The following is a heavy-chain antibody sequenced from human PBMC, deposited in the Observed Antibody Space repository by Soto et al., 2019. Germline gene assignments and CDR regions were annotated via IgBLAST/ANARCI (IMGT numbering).Heavy chain of an antibody. CDR3: ARDLGSSWYVAFDI. CDR2: ISSRATTI. J-gene: IGHJ3*02. V-gene: IGHV3-11*01. D-gene: IGHD6-13*01. Sequence: QVQLVESGGGLVKPGGSLRLSCAASGFTFNDHYMSWIRQAPGKGLEWNSYISSRATTIYYADSVKGRFTISRDNAKNSLYLQMSSLRVEDTAVYYCARDLGSSWYVAFDIWGQGTMVTVSS. CDR1: GFTFNDHY.